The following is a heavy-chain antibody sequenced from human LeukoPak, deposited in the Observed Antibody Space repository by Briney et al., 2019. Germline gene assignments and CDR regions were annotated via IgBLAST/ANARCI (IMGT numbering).Heavy chain of an antibody. J-gene: IGHJ4*02. V-gene: IGHV1-2*02. D-gene: IGHD5-24*01. CDR1: GYTFIGYY. Sequence: ASVKVSCKPSGYTFIGYYIHWVRQAPGQGLEWMGWINPNSGGTYFAQKFQGRVTMTRDTSISTAYMELSRLRSDDTAVYYCAKAHTIRANDYWGQGTLVIVSS. CDR2: INPNSGGT. CDR3: AKAHTIRANDY.